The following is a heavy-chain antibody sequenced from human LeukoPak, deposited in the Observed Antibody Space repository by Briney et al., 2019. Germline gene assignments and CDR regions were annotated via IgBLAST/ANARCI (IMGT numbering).Heavy chain of an antibody. V-gene: IGHV4-59*01. CDR3: ARDHVVVVPAARSLGMDV. Sequence: SETLSLTCTVSGGSISSYYWSWIRQPPGKGLEWIGYIYYSGSTNYNPSLKSRVTISVDTSKNQFSLKLSSVTAADTVVYYCARDHVVVVPAARSLGMDVWGKGTTVTVSS. CDR2: IYYSGST. J-gene: IGHJ6*04. CDR1: GGSISSYY. D-gene: IGHD2-2*01.